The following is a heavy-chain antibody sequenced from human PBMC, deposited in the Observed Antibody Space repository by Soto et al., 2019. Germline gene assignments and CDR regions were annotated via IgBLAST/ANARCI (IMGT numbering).Heavy chain of an antibody. J-gene: IGHJ4*02. CDR2: IYHSGST. CDR1: GGSISSGGYS. Sequence: SETLSLTCTVSGGSISSGGYSWSWIRQPPGKGLEWIGYIYHSGSTYYNPSLKSRVTISVDRSKNQFSLKLSSVTAADTAVYYCARARGYSYGPDYWGQGTLVTVSS. V-gene: IGHV4-30-2*01. CDR3: ARARGYSYGPDY. D-gene: IGHD5-18*01.